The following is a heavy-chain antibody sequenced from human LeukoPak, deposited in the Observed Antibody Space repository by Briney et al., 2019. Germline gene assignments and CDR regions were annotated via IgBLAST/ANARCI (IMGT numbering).Heavy chain of an antibody. CDR2: SIPILGIA. J-gene: IGHJ4*02. D-gene: IGHD6-6*01. CDR3: ARGTAGMYSSSVWGLDY. CDR1: GGTFSSYA. V-gene: IGHV1-69*04. Sequence: ASVKVSCKASGGTFSSYAISWVRQAPGQGLECMGRSIPILGIANYAQKFQGRVTITADKSTSTAYMELSSLRSEDTAVYYCARGTAGMYSSSVWGLDYWGQGTPVTVSS.